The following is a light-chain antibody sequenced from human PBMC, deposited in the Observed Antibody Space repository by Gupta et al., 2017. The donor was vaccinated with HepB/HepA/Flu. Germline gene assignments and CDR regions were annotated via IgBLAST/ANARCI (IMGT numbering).Light chain of an antibody. CDR3: HSFVSGSSYV. J-gene: IGLJ1*01. V-gene: IGLV2-23*02. Sequence: QSALTQPASVSGSLGQSITISCTGTSSDIGSYNLVSWYQQHPGKAPKLMISEVNKRPSGVSNRFSGSKSGNTASLTISGLQAEDEADYYSHSFVSGSSYVFGIGTKVTVL. CDR2: EVN. CDR1: SSDIGSYNL.